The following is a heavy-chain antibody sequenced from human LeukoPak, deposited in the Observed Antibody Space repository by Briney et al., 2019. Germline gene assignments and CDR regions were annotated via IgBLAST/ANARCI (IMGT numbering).Heavy chain of an antibody. Sequence: AGGSLRLFCGALGFTFSCFWMHRGRPTPGKGPVLVSRITSDGSSARYADSVKGRFTISRDNSKNTLHLQMESLRADDTAVYYCGSSPYVWGIDHWGQGTPVTVSS. J-gene: IGHJ4*02. D-gene: IGHD3-16*01. V-gene: IGHV3-74*01. CDR2: ITSDGSSA. CDR3: GSSPYVWGIDH. CDR1: GFTFSCFW.